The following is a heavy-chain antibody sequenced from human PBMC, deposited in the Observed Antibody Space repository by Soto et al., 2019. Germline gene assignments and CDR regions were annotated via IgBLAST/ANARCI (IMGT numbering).Heavy chain of an antibody. Sequence: EVQLLESGGGLVQPGGSLRRSCAASGFTFNTYVMNWVRPAPGKGLEWVSTISYSAEKTHYADSVKGRFTISRDNSRDTLFLQMNSLRADDEAVYYCARRARTATTNWGDFDVWGQGTMVPVSS. CDR3: ARRARTATTNWGDFDV. V-gene: IGHV3-23*01. J-gene: IGHJ3*01. D-gene: IGHD1-7*01. CDR1: GFTFNTYV. CDR2: ISYSAEKT.